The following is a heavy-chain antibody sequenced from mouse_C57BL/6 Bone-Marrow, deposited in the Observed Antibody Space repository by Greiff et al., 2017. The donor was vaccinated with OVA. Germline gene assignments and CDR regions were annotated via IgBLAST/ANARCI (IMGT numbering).Heavy chain of an antibody. V-gene: IGHV1-20*01. Sequence: DVKLQESGPELVKPGDSVKISCKASGYSFTGYFMNWVMQSHGKSLEWIGRINPYNGDTFYNQKFKGKATLTVDKSSSTAHMELRSLTSEDSAVYYCARSDSSGYDYYAMDYWGQGTSVTVSS. J-gene: IGHJ4*01. D-gene: IGHD3-2*02. CDR2: INPYNGDT. CDR3: ARSDSSGYDYYAMDY. CDR1: GYSFTGYF.